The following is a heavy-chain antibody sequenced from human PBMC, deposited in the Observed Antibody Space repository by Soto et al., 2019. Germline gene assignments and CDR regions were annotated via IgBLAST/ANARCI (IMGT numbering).Heavy chain of an antibody. V-gene: IGHV3-33*01. Sequence: LXLSCAVSGFSFSSYDMHWVRQAPGKGLEWVAVLWYDESNQYYADSVKGRFTISRDISKNTLFLQMTSLRAEDTAVYFCARGADQRFLEPTDFGYWGQGTLVTVSS. CDR2: LWYDESNQ. CDR3: ARGADQRFLEPTDFGY. CDR1: GFSFSSYD. J-gene: IGHJ4*02. D-gene: IGHD3-3*01.